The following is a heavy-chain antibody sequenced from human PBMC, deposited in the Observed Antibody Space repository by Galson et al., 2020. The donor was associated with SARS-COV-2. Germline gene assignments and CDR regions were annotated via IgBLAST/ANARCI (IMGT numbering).Heavy chain of an antibody. V-gene: IGHV4-34*01. D-gene: IGHD3-10*01. CDR3: ARGHRGVVPSPVLGLGPYYSYYYMDV. CDR2: TNFGGNT. CDR1: GGSFSGYS. J-gene: IGHJ6*03. Sequence: SETLSLTCAVYGGSFSGYSWTWIRQPPGKGLEWIGETNFGGNTNYSPSLRSRVTVSVDTSKNQFSLNLRSVTAADTALYYCARGHRGVVPSPVLGLGPYYSYYYMDVWGKGTTVTVSS.